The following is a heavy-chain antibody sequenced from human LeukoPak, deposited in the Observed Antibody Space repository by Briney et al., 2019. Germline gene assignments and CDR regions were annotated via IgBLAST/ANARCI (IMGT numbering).Heavy chain of an antibody. CDR2: INYSGST. CDR3: AGGGNPSSSPQYYSSYYMDV. D-gene: IGHD3-16*01. V-gene: IGHV4-59*01. Sequence: PSETLSLTCTVSGGSISSYYWSWIRQPPGKGLEWIGYINYSGSTNYNPSLKSRVTISVDTSKNQFSLKLSSVTAADTAGYYCAGGGNPSSSPQYYSSYYMDVWGKGTTV. CDR1: GGSISSYY. J-gene: IGHJ6*03.